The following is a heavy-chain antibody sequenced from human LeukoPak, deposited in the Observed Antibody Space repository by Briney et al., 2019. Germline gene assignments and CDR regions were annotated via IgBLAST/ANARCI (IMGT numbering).Heavy chain of an antibody. CDR3: ARDPGGGYFDY. V-gene: IGHV3-48*03. CDR2: ISSSSTI. D-gene: IGHD3-10*01. Sequence: PGGSLRLSCAASGFTFSSYEMNWVRQAPGKGLEWVSYISSSSTIYYADSVKGRFTISRDNAKNSLYLQMNSLRAEDTAVYYCARDPGGGYFDYWGQGTLVTVSS. CDR1: GFTFSSYE. J-gene: IGHJ4*02.